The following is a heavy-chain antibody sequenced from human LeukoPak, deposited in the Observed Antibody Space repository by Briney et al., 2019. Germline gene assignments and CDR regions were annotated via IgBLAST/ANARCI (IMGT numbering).Heavy chain of an antibody. CDR3: AKGRIVVVPAAFDY. V-gene: IGHV3-30*18. Sequence: SGGSLRLSCAASGFTFSSYGMHWVRQAPGKGLEWVAVISYDGSNRYYADSVKGRFTISRDNSKNTLYLQMNSLRAEDTAVYYCAKGRIVVVPAAFDYWGQETLVTVSS. CDR1: GFTFSSYG. J-gene: IGHJ4*02. CDR2: ISYDGSNR. D-gene: IGHD2-2*01.